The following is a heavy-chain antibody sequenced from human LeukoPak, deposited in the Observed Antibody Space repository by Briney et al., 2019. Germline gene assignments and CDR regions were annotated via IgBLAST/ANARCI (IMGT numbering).Heavy chain of an antibody. CDR2: IYYSGST. D-gene: IGHD5-12*01. V-gene: IGHV4-59*01. CDR1: GGSISSYY. Sequence: SETLSLTCTVSGGSISSYYWSWIRQPPGKGLEWIGYIYYSGSTNYNPSLKSRVTISVDTSKNQFSLKLSSVTAADTAVYYCARIVAATGRYFDYWGQGTLVTVSS. J-gene: IGHJ4*02. CDR3: ARIVAATGRYFDY.